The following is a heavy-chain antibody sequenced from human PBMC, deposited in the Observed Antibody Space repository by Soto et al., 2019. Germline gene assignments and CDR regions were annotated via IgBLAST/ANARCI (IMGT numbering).Heavy chain of an antibody. CDR1: GFTFTSYW. D-gene: IGHD3-16*01. Sequence: EVQLVESGGGLIQPGGSLRLSCAASGFTFTSYWMHWVRQVPGKGLVWVSRINSDGSTTSYADSVEGRFTISRDNAKNTLYLQMNSLRAEDTAVYYCARVGIGAYHFDYWGQGALVTVAS. J-gene: IGHJ4*02. CDR3: ARVGIGAYHFDY. CDR2: INSDGSTT. V-gene: IGHV3-74*01.